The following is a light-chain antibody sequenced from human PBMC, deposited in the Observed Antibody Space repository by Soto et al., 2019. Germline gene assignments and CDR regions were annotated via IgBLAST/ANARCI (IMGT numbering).Light chain of an antibody. CDR1: QSVLYSSNNKNY. CDR3: QQYESTPPT. Sequence: DIVMTQSPDSLAVSLGERATINCKSSQSVLYSSNNKNYLAWYQQRPGQPPKLLIYCASTRESGVPDRFSGSGSGTDFTLTITSQQAEDVAVYYCQQYESTPPTFGQGTKLEIK. V-gene: IGKV4-1*01. J-gene: IGKJ2*01. CDR2: CAS.